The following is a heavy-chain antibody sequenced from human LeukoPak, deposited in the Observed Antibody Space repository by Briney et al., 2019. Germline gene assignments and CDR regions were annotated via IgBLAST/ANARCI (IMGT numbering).Heavy chain of an antibody. CDR1: GVAFSAYG. D-gene: IGHD5-12*01. Sequence: GGSLRLSCAASGVAFSAYGMHWIRQAPGRGLEWVAVISYDGSNTYYADSVKGRFTISRDNSKNTLYLQMNSLRAEDTAVYYCARAERGGYSGYDYGMDLWGKGTTVTVSS. CDR2: ISYDGSNT. V-gene: IGHV3-30*03. CDR3: ARAERGGYSGYDYGMDL. J-gene: IGHJ6*04.